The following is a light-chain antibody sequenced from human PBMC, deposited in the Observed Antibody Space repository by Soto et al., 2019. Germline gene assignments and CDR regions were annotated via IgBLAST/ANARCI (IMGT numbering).Light chain of an antibody. CDR2: DVS. J-gene: IGKJ1*01. Sequence: EIVLTQSTGTLSLSPGERATLSCRSSQSVSSNYLAWYQQKPDQAPRLVIYDVSGRATGIPDRFSGSGSGTDFPLTISSLEPEDFAVYYCQQYGSSPTFGQGTKVEIK. CDR1: QSVSSNY. CDR3: QQYGSSPT. V-gene: IGKV3-20*01.